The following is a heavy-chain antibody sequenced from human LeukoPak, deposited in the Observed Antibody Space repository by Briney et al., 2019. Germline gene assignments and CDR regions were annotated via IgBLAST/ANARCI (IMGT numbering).Heavy chain of an antibody. CDR2: TYYRSMWYN. V-gene: IGHV6-1*01. CDR3: TREYEHVDTAMPPCTSFDY. CDR1: GHSVSRNSAA. D-gene: IGHD5-18*01. J-gene: IGHJ4*02. Sequence: SQTLSLTCGISGHSVSRNSAAWNSIRQSPSRGLEWLGRTYYRSMWYNDYAVSVKSRITIKPDTSKHQFSLPLNSVTPEDTAVYYCTREYEHVDTAMPPCTSFDYWGQGTLVTVSS.